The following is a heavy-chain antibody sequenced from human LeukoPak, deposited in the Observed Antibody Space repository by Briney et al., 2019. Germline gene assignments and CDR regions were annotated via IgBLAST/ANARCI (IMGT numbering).Heavy chain of an antibody. Sequence: ASVKVSCKASGYTFTSYYMHWVRQAPGQGLEWMGIINPSGGSTSYAQKFQGRVTMTRDTSTSTVYMELSSLRSEDTAVYCCARDRVVTNYYYGMDVWGQGTTVTVSS. CDR1: GYTFTSYY. CDR2: INPSGGST. D-gene: IGHD3-3*01. V-gene: IGHV1-46*01. J-gene: IGHJ6*02. CDR3: ARDRVVTNYYYGMDV.